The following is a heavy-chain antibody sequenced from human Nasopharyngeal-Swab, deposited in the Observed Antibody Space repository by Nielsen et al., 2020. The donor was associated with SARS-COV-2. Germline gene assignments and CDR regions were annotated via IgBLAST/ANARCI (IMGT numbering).Heavy chain of an antibody. D-gene: IGHD2-21*01. J-gene: IGHJ4*02. Sequence: WVRQAPGQSLEWMGWINGDTGNTKYPEKIQGRVTITRDRSTKTAYMELRSLRSEDTAVYYCARERPEHYFDLWGPGTLVTVSS. CDR3: ARERPEHYFDL. CDR2: INGDTGNT. V-gene: IGHV1-3*01.